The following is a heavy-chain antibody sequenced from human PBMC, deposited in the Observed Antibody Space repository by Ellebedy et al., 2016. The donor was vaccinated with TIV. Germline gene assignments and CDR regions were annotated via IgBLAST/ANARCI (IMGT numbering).Heavy chain of an antibody. CDR1: GGSISSGGYY. Sequence: SETLSLXXTVSGGSISSGGYYWSWIRQHPGKGLEWIGYIYYSGSTYYNPSLKSRVTISVDTSKNQFSLKLSSVTAADTAVYYCARVPELGSWYFDLWGRGTLVTVSS. D-gene: IGHD7-27*01. CDR3: ARVPELGSWYFDL. V-gene: IGHV4-31*03. J-gene: IGHJ2*01. CDR2: IYYSGST.